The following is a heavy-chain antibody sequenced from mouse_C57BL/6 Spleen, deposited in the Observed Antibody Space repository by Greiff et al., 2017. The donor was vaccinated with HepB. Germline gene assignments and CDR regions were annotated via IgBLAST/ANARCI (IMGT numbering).Heavy chain of an antibody. CDR3: ARGSYSHFYAMDY. CDR2: IYPGDGDT. CDR1: GYAFSSYW. J-gene: IGHJ4*01. D-gene: IGHD2-12*01. V-gene: IGHV1-80*01. Sequence: QVQLQQSGAELVKPGASVKISCKASGYAFSSYWMNWVKQRPGKGLEWIGQIYPGDGDTNYNGKFKGEATMTADKSSSTAYMQLSSLTSADSAVYFCARGSYSHFYAMDYWGQETSVTVSS.